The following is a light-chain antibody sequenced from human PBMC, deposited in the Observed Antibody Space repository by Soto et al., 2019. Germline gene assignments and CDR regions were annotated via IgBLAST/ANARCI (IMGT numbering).Light chain of an antibody. CDR2: EVI. Sequence: QSALTQPASVSGSPGQSITISCTGTSSDVGSYNIVSWYQQHPGKAPKLMIYEVIKRPSGVSNRFSGSKSGNTASLSISGLQAEDEADYYCCSYAGSNVVFGGGTKLTV. CDR1: SSDVGSYNI. J-gene: IGLJ2*01. CDR3: CSYAGSNVV. V-gene: IGLV2-23*02.